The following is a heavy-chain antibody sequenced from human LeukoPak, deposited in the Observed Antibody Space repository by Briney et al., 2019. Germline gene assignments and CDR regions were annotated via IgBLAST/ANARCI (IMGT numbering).Heavy chain of an antibody. CDR3: ARGGGLDV. CDR1: GFTSSSYP. V-gene: IGHV3-7*03. CDR2: INHNGNVN. Sequence: GGSLRPSCAASGFTSSSYPMHWVRQAPGKGLEWVASINHNGNVNYYVDSVKGRFTISRDNAKNSLYLQMSNLRAEDTAVYFCARGGGLDVWGQGATVTVSS. J-gene: IGHJ6*02. D-gene: IGHD3-16*01.